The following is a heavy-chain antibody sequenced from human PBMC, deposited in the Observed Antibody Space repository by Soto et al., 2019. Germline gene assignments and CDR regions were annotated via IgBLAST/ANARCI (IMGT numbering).Heavy chain of an antibody. D-gene: IGHD6-13*01. CDR2: ISGSGSST. J-gene: IGHJ4*02. V-gene: IGHV3-23*01. CDR3: AKEVPPDRGSNWLYYFDS. CDR1: GFTFSSYA. Sequence: PGGSLRLSCAASGFTFSSYAMSWVRQAPGKGLEWVSGISGSGSSTYYADSVKGRFTISRENSKNTLYLQMNNLRAEDTAVYYCAKEVPPDRGSNWLYYFDSWGQGTLVTVPQ.